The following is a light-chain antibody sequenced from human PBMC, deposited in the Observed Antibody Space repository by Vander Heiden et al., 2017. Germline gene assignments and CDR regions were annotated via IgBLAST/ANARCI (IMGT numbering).Light chain of an antibody. Sequence: DIQMTHSPSSLSASVGDRVTITCRASQNIDNYLNWYQRKPGKAPKLLIYAASTLQRGVPSRFSGSGSGTAFTLTISSLQPEDFATYDCQQSYTTPWTFGQGTKVEIK. J-gene: IGKJ1*01. CDR1: QNIDNY. CDR3: QQSYTTPWT. V-gene: IGKV1-39*01. CDR2: AAS.